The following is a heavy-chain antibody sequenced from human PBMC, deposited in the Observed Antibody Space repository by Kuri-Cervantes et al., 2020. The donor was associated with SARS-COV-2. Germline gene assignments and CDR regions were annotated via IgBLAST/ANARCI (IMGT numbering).Heavy chain of an antibody. CDR1: GFTFSNYC. J-gene: IGHJ4*02. CDR3: ASPRGGYSYGYGGGQFDY. CDR2: IAYAGSNK. Sequence: GESLKISCAASGFTFSNYCMHWVRQAPGKGLEWRAIIAYAGSNKYYADSVKGRFTISRDNSKNTLYLQMNSLRAEDTAVYYCASPRGGYSYGYGGGQFDYWGQGTLVTVSS. V-gene: IGHV3-30*04. D-gene: IGHD5-18*01.